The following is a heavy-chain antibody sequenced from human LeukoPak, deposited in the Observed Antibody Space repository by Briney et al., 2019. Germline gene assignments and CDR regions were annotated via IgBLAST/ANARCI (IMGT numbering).Heavy chain of an antibody. Sequence: GGSLRLSCAASGFTFSSYSMNWVRQAPGRGLEWVASINQYGSQIHYVDSVKGRFTISRDNAKNSLYLEMSSLRAEDTAEYYCARLFGEVTIYDYWGQGTLVTVSS. CDR1: GFTFSSYS. J-gene: IGHJ4*02. D-gene: IGHD3-10*01. CDR3: ARLFGEVTIYDY. CDR2: INQYGSQI. V-gene: IGHV3-7*01.